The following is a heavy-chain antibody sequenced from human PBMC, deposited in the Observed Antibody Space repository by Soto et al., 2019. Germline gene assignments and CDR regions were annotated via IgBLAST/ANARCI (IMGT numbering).Heavy chain of an antibody. V-gene: IGHV3-7*01. Sequence: GGSLRLSCAASGFTFSSYWMSWVRQAPGKGLEWVANIKQDGSEKYYVDSVKGRFTISRDNAKNSLYLQMNSLRAEDTAVYYCARELAVRDILTDSYYYYYYMDVWGKGTTVTVSS. CDR1: GFTFSSYW. D-gene: IGHD3-9*01. CDR3: ARELAVRDILTDSYYYYYYMDV. J-gene: IGHJ6*03. CDR2: IKQDGSEK.